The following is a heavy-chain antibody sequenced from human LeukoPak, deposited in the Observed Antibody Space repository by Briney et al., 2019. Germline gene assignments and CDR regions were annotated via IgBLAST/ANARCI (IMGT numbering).Heavy chain of an antibody. CDR3: ARVRYYYDSSGYSIPLFDY. CDR1: GGSISSSNW. CDR2: IYHSGST. J-gene: IGHJ4*02. Sequence: PSETLSLTRAVSGGSISSSNWWSWVRQPPGKGLEWIGEIYHSGSTNYNPSLKSRVTISVDKSKNQFSPKLSSVTAADTAVYYCARVRYYYDSSGYSIPLFDYWGQGTLVTVSS. V-gene: IGHV4-4*02. D-gene: IGHD3-22*01.